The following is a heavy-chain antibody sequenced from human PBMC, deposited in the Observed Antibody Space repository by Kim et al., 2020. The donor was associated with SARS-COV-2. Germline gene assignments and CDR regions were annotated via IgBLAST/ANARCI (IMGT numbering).Heavy chain of an antibody. CDR3: SRAFRYYYDSGDYMDV. J-gene: IGHJ6*02. D-gene: IGHD3-22*01. CDR2: INAGNGNT. V-gene: IGHV1-3*01. Sequence: ASVRVSCKASGYTFTSYAMHWVRQAPGQRLEWMGWINAGNGNTKYSQKFQGRVTITRDTSASTAYMELGSLRSEDTAVYYCSRAFRYYYDSGDYMDVWGQGTTVTVSS. CDR1: GYTFTSYA.